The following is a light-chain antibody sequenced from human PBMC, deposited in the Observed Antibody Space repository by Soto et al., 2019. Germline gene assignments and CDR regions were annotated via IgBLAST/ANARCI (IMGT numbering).Light chain of an antibody. CDR3: QQSYSTPRT. J-gene: IGKJ1*01. V-gene: IGKV1-39*01. CDR1: QSISSY. CDR2: AAS. Sequence: DIQMTQSPSSLSASVGDRVTITCRASQSISSYLNWYQQKPGQAPKLLIYAASSLQSGVPSRFSGSGSGTDFTLTVSSLQPEDFATYYCQQSYSTPRTFGQGTQVDI.